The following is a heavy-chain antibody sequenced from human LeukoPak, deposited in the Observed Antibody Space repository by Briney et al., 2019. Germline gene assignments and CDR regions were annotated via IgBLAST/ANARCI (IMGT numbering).Heavy chain of an antibody. J-gene: IGHJ5*02. Sequence: ASVKVSCKASGYTFTGYYMHWVRQAPGQGLEWMGWINPNSGGTNYAQKFQGRVTMTRDTSISTAYMELSRLRSDDTAVYYCARANDIVVANWFDPWGQGTLVTVS. V-gene: IGHV1-2*02. CDR2: INPNSGGT. CDR3: ARANDIVVANWFDP. D-gene: IGHD2-15*01. CDR1: GYTFTGYY.